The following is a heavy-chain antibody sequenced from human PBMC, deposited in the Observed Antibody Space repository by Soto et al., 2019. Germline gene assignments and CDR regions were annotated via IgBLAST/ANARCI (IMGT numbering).Heavy chain of an antibody. V-gene: IGHV4-34*01. Sequence: PSATLSLTCAVYGGSFSGYYWSWIRQPPGKGLEWIGEINHSGNTNYNPSLKSRVTISVNTTKNQFSLKLISVTAADTAVYYCARPARPGATVVTHWLDPWGQGTLVTVSS. CDR1: GGSFSGYY. CDR3: ARPARPGATVVTHWLDP. CDR2: INHSGNT. D-gene: IGHD4-17*01. J-gene: IGHJ5*02.